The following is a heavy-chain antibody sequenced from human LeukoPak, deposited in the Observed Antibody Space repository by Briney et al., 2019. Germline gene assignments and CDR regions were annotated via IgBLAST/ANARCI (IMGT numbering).Heavy chain of an antibody. D-gene: IGHD6-13*01. V-gene: IGHV4-31*03. CDR3: AGGGWISSWTYYYYGMDV. J-gene: IGHJ6*02. CDR1: GGSISSGGYY. CDR2: IYYSGST. Sequence: SETLSLTCTVSGGSISSGGYYWSWIRQHPGKGLEWIGYIYYSGSTYYNPSLKSRVAISVDTSKNQFSLKLSSVTAADTAVYYCAGGGWISSWTYYYYGMDVWGQGTTVTVSS.